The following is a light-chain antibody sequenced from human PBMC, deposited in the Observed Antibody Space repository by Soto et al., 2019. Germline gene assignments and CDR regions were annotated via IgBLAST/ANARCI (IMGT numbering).Light chain of an antibody. V-gene: IGKV3D-15*01. CDR2: GAS. J-gene: IGKJ1*01. CDR1: QNIRNN. Sequence: EIVLTQSPGTLSVSPGESATLSCRGSQNIRNNYLAWYQQKPGQAPRILIYGASNRATGIPDRFSGSGSGTELNLTISSLQSEDFAVYYCQQYNNWPRTCGQGTKVDIK. CDR3: QQYNNWPRT.